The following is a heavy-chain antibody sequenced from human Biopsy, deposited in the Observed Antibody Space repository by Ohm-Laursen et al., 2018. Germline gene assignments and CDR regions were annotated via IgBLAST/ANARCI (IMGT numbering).Heavy chain of an antibody. CDR3: ASGPRGFRH. CDR2: ISGTRNYI. D-gene: IGHD3/OR15-3a*01. Sequence: SLRLSCAASGFTFSKFSMIWVRQAPGKGLEWVSSISGTRNYIYYRDSVKGRLTISRDNAKDSLYLQMNGLRAEDTAVYYCASGPRGFRHWGRGTLVTVSS. J-gene: IGHJ4*02. CDR1: GFTFSKFS. V-gene: IGHV3-21*01.